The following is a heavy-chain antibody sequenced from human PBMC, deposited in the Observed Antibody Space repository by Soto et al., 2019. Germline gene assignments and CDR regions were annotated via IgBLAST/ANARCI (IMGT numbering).Heavy chain of an antibody. Sequence: AASVKVSCKASGGTFSSYAISWVRQAPGQGLEWMGGIIPIFGTANYAQKFQGRVTITADESTSTAYMELSSLRSEDTAVYYCARRMRQPDITGGPDHYYYGMDVWGQGTTVTVSS. CDR2: IIPIFGTA. CDR1: GGTFSSYA. D-gene: IGHD5-12*01. V-gene: IGHV1-69*13. CDR3: ARRMRQPDITGGPDHYYYGMDV. J-gene: IGHJ6*02.